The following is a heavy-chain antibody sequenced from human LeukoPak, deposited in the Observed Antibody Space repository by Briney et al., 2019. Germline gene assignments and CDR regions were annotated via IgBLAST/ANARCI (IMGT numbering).Heavy chain of an antibody. CDR2: ISGSGGST. J-gene: IGHJ5*02. V-gene: IGHV3-23*01. CDR3: AKDQRSYYASGSHYRGGNWFDP. Sequence: GSLRLSCAASGFTFSSYGMSWVRQAPGKGLEWVSAISGSGGSTYYADSVKGRFTISRDNSKNTLYLQMNSLRAEDTAVYYCAKDQRSYYASGSHYRGGNWFDPWGQGTLVTVSS. CDR1: GFTFSSYG. D-gene: IGHD3-10*01.